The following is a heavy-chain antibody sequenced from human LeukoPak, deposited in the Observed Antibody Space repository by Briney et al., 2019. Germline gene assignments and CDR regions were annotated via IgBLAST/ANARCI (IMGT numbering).Heavy chain of an antibody. J-gene: IGHJ4*02. D-gene: IGHD3-3*01. V-gene: IGHV1-69*13. CDR3: ARDGVTIFGPFGY. CDR1: GGTFSSYA. CDR2: IIPIFGTA. Sequence: SVKVSCKASGGTFSSYAISWVRQAPGQGLEWMGGIIPIFGTANYAQKFQGRVTITADESTSTVYMELSSLRSEDTAVYYCARDGVTIFGPFGYWGQGTLVTVSS.